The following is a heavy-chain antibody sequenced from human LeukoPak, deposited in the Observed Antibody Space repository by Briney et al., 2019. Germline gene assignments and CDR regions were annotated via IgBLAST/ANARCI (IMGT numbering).Heavy chain of an antibody. J-gene: IGHJ4*02. CDR3: ASGGPKNGYKVLDY. CDR2: VYLDGTT. V-gene: IGHV4-39*01. CDR1: GGSVNSGPYY. D-gene: IGHD5-24*01. Sequence: PSETLSLTCTVSGGSVNSGPYYWAWIRQTPEKGLEWIGTVYLDGTTKYNPSLQGRVSLSMDTSKNEFSLRLTSVTAADTAVYYCASGGPKNGYKVLDYWGQGTLVTVSS.